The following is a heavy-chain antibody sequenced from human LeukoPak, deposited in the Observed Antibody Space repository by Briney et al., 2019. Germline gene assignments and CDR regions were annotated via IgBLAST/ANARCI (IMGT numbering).Heavy chain of an antibody. V-gene: IGHV3-74*01. J-gene: IGHJ4*02. CDR1: GFTFTSYW. CDR2: VEHDGSRT. Sequence: GGSLRPSCAASGFTFTSYWMHWVRQPPGKGLVWVSRVEHDGSRTAYADSVTGRFTISRDNARNMVYLQMNSLRAEDTAVYYCATDLGWGQGTLVTVSS. D-gene: IGHD4-17*01. CDR3: ATDLG.